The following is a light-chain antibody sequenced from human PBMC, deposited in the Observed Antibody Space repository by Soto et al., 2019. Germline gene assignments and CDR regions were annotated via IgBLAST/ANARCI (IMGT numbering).Light chain of an antibody. J-gene: IGKJ4*01. CDR3: QQYNSYPGHLT. CDR1: QSISSW. Sequence: DIQMTQSPSTLSASVGDRVTITCRASQSISSWLAWYQQKPGKAPKLLIYKASSLESGVPSRFSGSGSGTEFTLTISSLQPDDFATYYCQQYNSYPGHLTFGGGTKVEIK. CDR2: KAS. V-gene: IGKV1-5*03.